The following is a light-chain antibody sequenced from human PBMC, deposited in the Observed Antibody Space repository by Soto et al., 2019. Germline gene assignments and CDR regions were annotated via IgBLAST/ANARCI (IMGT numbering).Light chain of an antibody. V-gene: IGKV1-5*01. J-gene: IGKJ4*01. Sequence: DIQMTQSPSTLSASVGDRVTITCRASQSISSWLAWFQQKSGRVPKRLIYAASYLQSGVPSRFSGSGSGTELEFTLTISSLQPEDFATYYCLQHNSYPLTFGGGTKVEIK. CDR2: AAS. CDR3: LQHNSYPLT. CDR1: QSISSW.